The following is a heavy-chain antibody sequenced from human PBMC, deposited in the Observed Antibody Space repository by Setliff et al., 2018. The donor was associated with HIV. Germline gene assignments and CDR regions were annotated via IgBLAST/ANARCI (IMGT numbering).Heavy chain of an antibody. Sequence: PGGSLRLSCAASGFTFSNAWMSWVRQAPGKGLEWVGRIKSKTEGGTTDYAAPVKGRFTISRDESKNTLYLQMNRLEIEDTAVYYCTTRLSGSYIPTWFDPCGQGTHVTVSS. V-gene: IGHV3-15*01. J-gene: IGHJ5*02. CDR1: GFTFSNAW. CDR2: IKSKTEGGTT. D-gene: IGHD1-26*01. CDR3: TTRLSGSYIPTWFDP.